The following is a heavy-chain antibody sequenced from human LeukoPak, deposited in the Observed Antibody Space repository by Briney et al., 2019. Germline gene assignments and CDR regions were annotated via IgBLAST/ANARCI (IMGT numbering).Heavy chain of an antibody. V-gene: IGHV1-18*01. CDR1: GYTFTSYG. CDR3: AREALRYFDWLISYYYGMDV. D-gene: IGHD3-9*01. J-gene: IGHJ6*02. CDR2: ISAYNGNT. Sequence: ASVKVSCKASGYTFTSYGISWVRQAPGQGLEWMAWISAYNGNTNYAQKLQGRVTMTTDTSTSTAYMELRSLRSDDTAVYYCAREALRYFDWLISYYYGMDVWGQGTTVTVSS.